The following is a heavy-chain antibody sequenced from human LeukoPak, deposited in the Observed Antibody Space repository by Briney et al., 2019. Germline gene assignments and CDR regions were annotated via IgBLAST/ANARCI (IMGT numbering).Heavy chain of an antibody. CDR2: ISYDGSNK. V-gene: IGHV3-30*18. D-gene: IGHD6-19*01. CDR3: AKAKHGYSSGWSGAHDAFDI. J-gene: IGHJ3*02. Sequence: GGSLRLSCAASGFTFSSYGMHWVRQAPGKGLEWVAVISYDGSNKYYADSVKGRFTISRDNSKNTLYLQMNSLRAEDTAVYYCAKAKHGYSSGWSGAHDAFDIWGQGTMVTVSS. CDR1: GFTFSSYG.